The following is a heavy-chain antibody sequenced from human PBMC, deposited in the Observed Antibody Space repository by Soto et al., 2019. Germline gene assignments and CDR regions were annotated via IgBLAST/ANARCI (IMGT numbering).Heavy chain of an antibody. CDR2: ISGSGGSR. J-gene: IGHJ4*02. CDR3: AKLGMPVGNYYGSGSEYYFDY. D-gene: IGHD3-10*01. Sequence: GGSLRLSCAASGFTFSSYAMSWVRQAPGKGLEWVSAISGSGGSRYYADSVKGRFTISRDNSKNTLYLQMNSLRAEDTAVYYCAKLGMPVGNYYGSGSEYYFDYWGQGTLVTVSS. CDR1: GFTFSSYA. V-gene: IGHV3-23*01.